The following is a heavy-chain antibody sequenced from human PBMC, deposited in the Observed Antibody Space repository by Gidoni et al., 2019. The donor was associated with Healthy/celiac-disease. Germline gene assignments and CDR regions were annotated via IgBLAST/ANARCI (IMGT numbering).Heavy chain of an antibody. J-gene: IGHJ6*02. CDR2: ISYDGSNK. CDR3: AKDHGDIVVVPAAILTYYYGMDV. CDR1: GFTFSSYG. V-gene: IGHV3-30*18. D-gene: IGHD2-2*02. Sequence: QVQLVESGGGVVQPGRSLRLSCAASGFTFSSYGMHWVRQAPGKGLEWVAVISYDGSNKYYADSVKGRFTISRDNSKNTLYLQMNSLRAEDTAVYYCAKDHGDIVVVPAAILTYYYGMDVWGQGTTVTVSS.